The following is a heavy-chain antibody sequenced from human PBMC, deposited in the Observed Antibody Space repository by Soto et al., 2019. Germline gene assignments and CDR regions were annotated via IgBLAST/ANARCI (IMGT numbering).Heavy chain of an antibody. CDR2: IYSGGTY. Sequence: EVQLVESGGGLVQPGGSLRLSCLASGFSVRATKYMNWLRQAPDKGLEWVSVIYSGGTYYYADSVKGRFTISRHDSKNTLYLQMDSLRPEDTAVYFCARANDLNAFDMWGQGTMVTVSS. CDR1: GFSVRATKY. V-gene: IGHV3-53*04. CDR3: ARANDLNAFDM. J-gene: IGHJ3*02.